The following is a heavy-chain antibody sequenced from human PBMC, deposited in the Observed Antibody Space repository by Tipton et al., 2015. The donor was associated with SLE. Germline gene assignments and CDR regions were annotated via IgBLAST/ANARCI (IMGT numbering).Heavy chain of an antibody. CDR3: ARLGPGDAFDI. J-gene: IGHJ3*02. D-gene: IGHD6-13*01. Sequence: TLSLTCTVSGGSISSYYWSWIRQPPGKGLEWIGYIYYSGSTNYNPSLKSRVTISVDTSKNQFSLKLSSVTAADTAVYYCARLGPGDAFDIWGQGTMVTVPS. V-gene: IGHV4-59*01. CDR2: IYYSGST. CDR1: GGSISSYY.